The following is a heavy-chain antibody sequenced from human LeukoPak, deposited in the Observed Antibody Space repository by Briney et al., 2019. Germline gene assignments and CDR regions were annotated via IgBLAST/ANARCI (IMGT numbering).Heavy chain of an antibody. J-gene: IGHJ4*02. V-gene: IGHV3-33*08. CDR3: VGGYSGDY. CDR1: GFTLSSYG. Sequence: PGRSLRLSCAASGFTLSSYGMHWVRQAPGKGLGWVAFIRYDGSNKYYADSVKGRFTISRDNSKNTLYLQMNSLRAEDTAVYYCVGGYSGDYWGQGTLVTVSS. CDR2: IRYDGSNK. D-gene: IGHD2-21*01.